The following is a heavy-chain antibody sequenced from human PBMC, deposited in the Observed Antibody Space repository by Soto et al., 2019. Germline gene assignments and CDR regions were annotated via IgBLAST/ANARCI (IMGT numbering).Heavy chain of an antibody. CDR2: IYPGDSDT. CDR3: ASGYDDGYYYYGMDV. Sequence: GESLKISCKGSGYSFTSYWIGWVRQMPGKGLEWMGIIYPGDSDTRYSPSFQGQVTISADKSISTAYLQWSSLKASDTAMYYCASGYDDGYYYYGMDVWGQGTTVTFSS. V-gene: IGHV5-51*01. CDR1: GYSFTSYW. J-gene: IGHJ6*02. D-gene: IGHD5-12*01.